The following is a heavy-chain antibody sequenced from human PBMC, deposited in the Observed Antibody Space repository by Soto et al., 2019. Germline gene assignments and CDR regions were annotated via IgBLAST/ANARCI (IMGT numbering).Heavy chain of an antibody. V-gene: IGHV1-69*13. D-gene: IGHD3-3*01. CDR1: GGTFSSYA. Sequence: SVKVSCKASGGTFSSYAISWVRQAPGQGLEWMGGIIPIFGTANYAQKFQGRVTITADESTSTAYMELSSLRSEDTAVYYCAKGSAETWYYDFWSGSYGFDYWGQGTLVTVSS. J-gene: IGHJ4*02. CDR2: IIPIFGTA. CDR3: AKGSAETWYYDFWSGSYGFDY.